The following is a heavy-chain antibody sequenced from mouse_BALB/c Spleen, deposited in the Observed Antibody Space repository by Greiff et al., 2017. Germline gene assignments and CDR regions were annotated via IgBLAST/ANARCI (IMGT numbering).Heavy chain of an antibody. D-gene: IGHD3-1*01. Sequence: EVQLQQSGPELVKPGASGKMSCKASGFTFTDYYMQWVKQSHGKGLEWIGDINPNNGDTFYNHKFKGKATLTVDKSSSTAYMQLNSLTSEDSAVYYCARGGATGYLDYWGQGTTLTVSS. J-gene: IGHJ2*01. V-gene: IGHV1-26*01. CDR1: GFTFTDYY. CDR3: ARGGATGYLDY. CDR2: INPNNGDT.